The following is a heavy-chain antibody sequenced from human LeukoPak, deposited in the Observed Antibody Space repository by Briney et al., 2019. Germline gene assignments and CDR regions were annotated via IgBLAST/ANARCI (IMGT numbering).Heavy chain of an antibody. Sequence: ASVKVSCKASGYTFTSYSKYTIHWVRQAPGQRLEWMGWINAGIGETRYSQKFQGRVTFTGDTSANTVYMELNSLISEDTAVYYCARDSDTSDWAWVYWGQGTLVTVSS. J-gene: IGHJ4*02. V-gene: IGHV1-3*01. CDR2: INAGIGET. CDR1: GYTFTSYS. D-gene: IGHD6-19*01. CDR3: ARDSDTSDWAWVY.